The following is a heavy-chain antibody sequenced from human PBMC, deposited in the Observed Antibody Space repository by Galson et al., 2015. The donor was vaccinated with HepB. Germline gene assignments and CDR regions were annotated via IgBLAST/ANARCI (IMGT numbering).Heavy chain of an antibody. D-gene: IGHD1-1*01. CDR2: ISDDGSNK. J-gene: IGHJ4*02. CDR3: AKGLTWNDRLDY. V-gene: IGHV3-30*18. CDR1: GFIFSSYA. Sequence: SLRLSCAASGFIFSSYAMHWVRQAPGKELEWLAVISDDGSNKYFADSVKGRFTISRDNSHNTLYLQMNILRADDTAVYYCAKGLTWNDRLDYWGQGTLVTVSS.